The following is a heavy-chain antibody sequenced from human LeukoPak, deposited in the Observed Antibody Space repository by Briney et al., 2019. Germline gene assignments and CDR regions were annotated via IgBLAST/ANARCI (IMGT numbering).Heavy chain of an antibody. D-gene: IGHD5-24*01. J-gene: IGHJ3*02. CDR1: GYSFTSYW. CDR2: IYPGDSDT. Sequence: GESLKISCKGSGYSFTSYWIGWVRQMPGKGLEWMGIIYPGDSDTRYSPSFQGQVTISADKSISTAYLQWSSLKASDTAMYYCARHGVEMATIGAFDIWGQGTMVIVSS. CDR3: ARHGVEMATIGAFDI. V-gene: IGHV5-51*01.